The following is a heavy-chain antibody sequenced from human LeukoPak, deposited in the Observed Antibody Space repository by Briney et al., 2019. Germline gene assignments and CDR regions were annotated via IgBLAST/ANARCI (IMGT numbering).Heavy chain of an antibody. CDR3: ARGVITGTTDLYY. J-gene: IGHJ4*02. CDR2: MNPTSGNT. D-gene: IGHD1-7*01. V-gene: IGHV1-8*01. CDR1: GYTHTRYH. Sequence: ASVNDSCKASGYTHTRYHINRVRQAAAQGRAWMGWMNPTSGNTGYAQKFQGRVTMTRNTSISTAYMELSSLRSEDTAVYYCARGVITGTTDLYYWGQGTLVTVSS.